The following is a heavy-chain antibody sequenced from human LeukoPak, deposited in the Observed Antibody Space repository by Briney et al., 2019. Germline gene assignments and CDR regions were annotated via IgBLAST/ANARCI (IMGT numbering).Heavy chain of an antibody. D-gene: IGHD2-8*01. CDR2: IIPIFGTA. CDR1: GGTFSSYA. J-gene: IGHJ6*02. CDR3: ATSLVLMVYAPYYYGMGV. Sequence: ASVKVSCKASGGTFSSYAISWVRQAPGQGLEWMGGIIPIFGTANYAQKFQGRVTITADESTSTAYTELSSLRSEDTAVYYCATSLVLMVYAPYYYGMGVWGQGTTVTVSS. V-gene: IGHV1-69*13.